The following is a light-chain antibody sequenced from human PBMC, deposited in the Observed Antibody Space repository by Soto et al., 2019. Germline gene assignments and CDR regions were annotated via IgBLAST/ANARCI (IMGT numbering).Light chain of an antibody. J-gene: IGKJ1*01. CDR2: GAS. V-gene: IGKV3-15*01. Sequence: EIGITQSPATLSVSTGERVTLSCRASQSLTRNLAWYQHKPGQSPRLLIYGASTRATGIPARFSGSGSGTDFTLTISSLQPEDFATYYCQQYNNWSWTFGQGTKVDIK. CDR1: QSLTRN. CDR3: QQYNNWSWT.